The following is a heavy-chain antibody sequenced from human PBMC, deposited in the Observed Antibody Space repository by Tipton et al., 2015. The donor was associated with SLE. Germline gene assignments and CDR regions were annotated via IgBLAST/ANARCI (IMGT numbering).Heavy chain of an antibody. CDR3: ARGGLKQQLDYYYYMDV. CDR2: IYYSGST. J-gene: IGHJ6*03. CDR1: GGSISSGDYY. D-gene: IGHD6-13*01. Sequence: TLSLTCTVSGGSISSGDYYWSWIRQPPGKGLEWIGYIYYSGSTNYNPSLKSRVTISVDTSKNQFSLKLSSVTAADTAVYYCARGGLKQQLDYYYYMDVWGKGTTVTVSS. V-gene: IGHV4-61*08.